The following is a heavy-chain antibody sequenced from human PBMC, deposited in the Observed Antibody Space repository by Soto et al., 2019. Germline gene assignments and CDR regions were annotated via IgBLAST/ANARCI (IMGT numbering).Heavy chain of an antibody. J-gene: IGHJ4*02. CDR3: ARSYVSGSYPLFDY. D-gene: IGHD3-16*02. CDR2: ISTYNGNT. CDR1: GYTFTNYG. V-gene: IGHV1-18*01. Sequence: QVQLMQSGAEVKKPGASVKVSCKASGYTFTNYGISWVRQAPGQGLEWMAWISTYNGNTDYAQKLQGRVTMTTDTPTSTAYLELRSLRFDDTAVYYCARSYVSGSYPLFDYWGQGTLVTISS.